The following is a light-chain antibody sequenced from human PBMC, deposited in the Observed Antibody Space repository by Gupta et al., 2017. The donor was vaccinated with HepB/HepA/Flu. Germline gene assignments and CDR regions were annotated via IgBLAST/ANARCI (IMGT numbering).Light chain of an antibody. CDR3: QQGDTFPLT. V-gene: IGKV1-12*01. CDR2: TAS. J-gene: IGKJ4*01. CDR1: QGISSW. Sequence: DIQMTQSPSSVSASVGDRVTITCRASQGISSWLGWYQQKPGNAPKLVIYTASNLQSGVPSRFSGSRSGTDFTLTISILHPEDFGIYYCQQGDTFPLTFGGGTKLDIK.